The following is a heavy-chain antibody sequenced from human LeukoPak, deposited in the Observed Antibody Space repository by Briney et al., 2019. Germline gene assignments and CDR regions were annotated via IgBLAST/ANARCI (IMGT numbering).Heavy chain of an antibody. J-gene: IGHJ4*02. CDR2: IIGSSGTT. V-gene: IGHV3-23*01. CDR1: GFSFNNYA. D-gene: IGHD5-12*01. CDR3: AKGAYDYIEIAYFDY. Sequence: GGSLILSCVASGFSFNNYAMNWVRQAPGKGLEWVSLIIGSSGTTFYADSVKGRFTISRDKSKSTLYLQMNSLRAEDTAVYYCAKGAYDYIEIAYFDYWGQGSLVTVSS.